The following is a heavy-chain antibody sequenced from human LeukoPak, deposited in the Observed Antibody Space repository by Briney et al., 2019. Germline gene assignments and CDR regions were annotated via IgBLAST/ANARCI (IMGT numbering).Heavy chain of an antibody. Sequence: TGGSLRLSCAASGFTFSSYGMHWVRQAPGKGLEWVSVIYSGGSTYYADSVKGRFTISRDNSKNTLYLQMNSLRAEDTAVYYCARVVLNWFDPWGQGTLVTVSS. CDR2: IYSGGST. CDR1: GFTFSSYG. J-gene: IGHJ5*02. CDR3: ARVVLNWFDP. V-gene: IGHV3-53*01. D-gene: IGHD2/OR15-2a*01.